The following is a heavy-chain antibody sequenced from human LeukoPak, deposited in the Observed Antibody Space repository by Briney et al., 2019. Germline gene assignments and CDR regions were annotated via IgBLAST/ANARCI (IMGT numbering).Heavy chain of an antibody. D-gene: IGHD2-15*01. CDR3: AKVIVVVVAAFDY. CDR2: ISGSGGST. V-gene: IGHV3-23*01. Sequence: PGGSLRLSCAASGFTFSSYAMSWVRQAPGKGLEWVSAISGSGGSTYYADSVKGRFTISRDNSKNTLYLQMNSLRAEDTAVYYWAKVIVVVVAAFDYWGQGTLVTVSS. CDR1: GFTFSSYA. J-gene: IGHJ4*02.